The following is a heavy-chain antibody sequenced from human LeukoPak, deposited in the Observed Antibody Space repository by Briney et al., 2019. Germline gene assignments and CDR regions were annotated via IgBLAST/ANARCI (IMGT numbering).Heavy chain of an antibody. D-gene: IGHD5-18*01. CDR3: ERRKNTAMVSGAFDI. CDR2: ISGSGAST. CDR1: GFTFSSYA. Sequence: GGSLRLSCAASGFTFSSYAMSWVRQAPGKGLEWVSAISGSGASTYYADSVKGRFTISRDNSKNTLYLQMNSLRAEDTAVYYCERRKNTAMVSGAFDIWGQGTMVTVSS. V-gene: IGHV3-23*01. J-gene: IGHJ3*02.